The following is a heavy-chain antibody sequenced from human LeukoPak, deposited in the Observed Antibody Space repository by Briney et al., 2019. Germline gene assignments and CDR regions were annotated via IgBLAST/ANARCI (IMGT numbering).Heavy chain of an antibody. CDR2: IYVSGSS. J-gene: IGHJ4*02. D-gene: IGHD5-18*01. Sequence: SETLSLTCTVSGASISSYYWSWIRQPAGKGLEWIGRIYVSGSSVYNPSLKSRVSISVDTSKNQLSLRLKSVTAADTAVYYCARDDVDTPPFDYLGQGTLVTVSS. CDR3: ARDDVDTPPFDY. CDR1: GASISSYY. V-gene: IGHV4-4*07.